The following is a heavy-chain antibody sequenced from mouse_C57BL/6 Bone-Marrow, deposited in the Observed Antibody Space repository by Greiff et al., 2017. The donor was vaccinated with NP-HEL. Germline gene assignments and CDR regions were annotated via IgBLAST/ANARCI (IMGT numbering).Heavy chain of an antibody. J-gene: IGHJ4*01. D-gene: IGHD2-3*01. CDR3: ARDGDYDAYAMDY. Sequence: EVQLVESEGGLVQPGSSMKLSCTASGFTFSDYYMAWVRQVPEKGLEWVANINYDGSSTYYLDSLKSRFIISRDNAKNILYLQMSSLKSEDTATYYCARDGDYDAYAMDYWGQGTSVTVSS. V-gene: IGHV5-16*01. CDR1: GFTFSDYY. CDR2: INYDGSST.